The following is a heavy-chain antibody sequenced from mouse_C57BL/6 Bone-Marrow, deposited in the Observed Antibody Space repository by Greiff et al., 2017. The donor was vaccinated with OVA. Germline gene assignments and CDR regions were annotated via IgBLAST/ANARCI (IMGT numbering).Heavy chain of an antibody. Sequence: EVQLVESGGDLVKPGGSLKLSCAASGFTFSSYGMSWVRQTPDKSLEWVATISRGGSYTYYPDSVKGRFTISRENAKNTLYLQMSSLKYEDTAMYYCARQDVRYAMDYWGQGTSVTVSS. CDR1: GFTFSSYG. V-gene: IGHV5-6*01. CDR3: ARQDVRYAMDY. CDR2: ISRGGSYT. D-gene: IGHD1-1*01. J-gene: IGHJ4*01.